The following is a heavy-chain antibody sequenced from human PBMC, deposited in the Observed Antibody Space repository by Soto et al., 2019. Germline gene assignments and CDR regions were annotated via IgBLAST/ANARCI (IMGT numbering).Heavy chain of an antibody. CDR2: IYYSGSA. Sequence: QLQLQESGPGLVKPSETLSLTCTVSGGSISSSTYYWGWIRQPPGKGLEWIGMIYYSGSAYYNPSPKSRVTISIDPSKNQFSLRLSSVTAADTAVYYCARHGVDYGDYASYSFYGMDVWGRGTTVTVSS. D-gene: IGHD4-17*01. V-gene: IGHV4-39*01. CDR3: ARHGVDYGDYASYSFYGMDV. J-gene: IGHJ6*02. CDR1: GGSISSSTYY.